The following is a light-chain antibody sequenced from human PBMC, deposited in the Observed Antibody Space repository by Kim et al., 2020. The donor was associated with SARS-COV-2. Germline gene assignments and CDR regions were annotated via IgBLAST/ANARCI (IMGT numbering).Light chain of an antibody. CDR1: QSVSSSY. V-gene: IGKV3-20*01. J-gene: IGKJ2*01. CDR3: QRGYT. CDR2: GAS. Sequence: GTLSLSPGERATLSCRASQSVSSSYLAWYQQKPGQAPRLLIYGASSRATGIPDRFSGSGSGTDFTLTISRLEPEDFAVYYCQRGYTFGQGTKLEI.